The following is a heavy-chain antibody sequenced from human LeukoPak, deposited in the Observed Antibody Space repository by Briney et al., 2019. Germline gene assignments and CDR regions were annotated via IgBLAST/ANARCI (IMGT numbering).Heavy chain of an antibody. CDR2: INPNSGGT. CDR1: GYTFTGYY. CDR3: ARVDAAAVPFDI. J-gene: IGHJ3*02. D-gene: IGHD6-13*01. Sequence: ASVKVSCKASGYTFTGYYMHWVRQAPGQGLEWMGWINPNSGGTNYAQKFQGRVTMTRDTSISTVYMELSRLRSDDTAVYYCARVDAAAVPFDIWGQGTMVTVSS. V-gene: IGHV1-2*02.